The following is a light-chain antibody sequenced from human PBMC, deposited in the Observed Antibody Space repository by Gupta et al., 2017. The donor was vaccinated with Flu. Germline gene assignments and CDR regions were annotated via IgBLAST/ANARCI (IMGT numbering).Light chain of an antibody. V-gene: IGLV4-60*03. CDR3: ETWDTYSVI. CDR1: SGHSSFF. J-gene: IGLJ2*01. Sequence: QLVLTQSSSASASLGSAVKLTCTLSSGHSSFFIAWHQHPPAKAPRYLMKLEGIGDYKKGLGVPDRFSGSSSGADRYLTISNLQSEDEAVYYCETWDTYSVILGGGTRLTVL. CDR2: LEGIGDY.